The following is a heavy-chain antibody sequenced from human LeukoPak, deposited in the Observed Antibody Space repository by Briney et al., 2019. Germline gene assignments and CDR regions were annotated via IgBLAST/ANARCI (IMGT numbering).Heavy chain of an antibody. Sequence: KPGVSLRLSCAASGFRFDSFYMGWIRQAPGKGLDYIALISASGAVPYYAESVKGRFTISRDNAKNSVSLQMNSLSADDTAVYYCARSLIVASEDYWGQGTLVTVSS. CDR1: GFRFDSFY. CDR2: ISASGAVP. CDR3: ARSLIVASEDY. J-gene: IGHJ4*02. D-gene: IGHD3-22*01. V-gene: IGHV3-11*04.